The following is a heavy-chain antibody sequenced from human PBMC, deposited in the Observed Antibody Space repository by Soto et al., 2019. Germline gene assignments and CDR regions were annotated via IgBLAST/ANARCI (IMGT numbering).Heavy chain of an antibody. D-gene: IGHD1-1*01. CDR3: ARLGVEATGISSWYFDL. J-gene: IGHJ2*01. V-gene: IGHV4-59*08. CDR1: GGSISSDY. CDR2: INYSGT. Sequence: QVQLQESGPGLVKPSETLSLTCTVSGGSISSDYWSWIRQSPGKGLEWIGYINYSGTNYNPSLKSPVTISLXXSXNXXSLKLYSVTAADTAVYYCARLGVEATGISSWYFDLWGRGTLVTVSS.